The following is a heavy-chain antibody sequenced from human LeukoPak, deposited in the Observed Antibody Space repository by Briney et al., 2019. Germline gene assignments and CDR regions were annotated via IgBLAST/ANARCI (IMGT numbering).Heavy chain of an antibody. CDR3: ARDRVVAGLYYGMDV. CDR1: GYTFSDYS. J-gene: IGHJ6*02. CDR2: ISSRSTYI. Sequence: KAGGSLTLSCAASGYTFSDYSVNWVRQAPGKGLEWVSSISSRSTYIYYADSVKGRFTISRDNAKNSLYLQMYSLRAEDTAVYYCARDRVVAGLYYGMDVWGQGTTVTVSS. V-gene: IGHV3-21*01. D-gene: IGHD2-15*01.